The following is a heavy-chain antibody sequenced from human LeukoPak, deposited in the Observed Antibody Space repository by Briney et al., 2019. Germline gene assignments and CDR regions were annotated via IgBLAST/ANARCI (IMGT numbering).Heavy chain of an antibody. CDR1: GGSISSYY. Sequence: SETLSLTCTVSGGSISSYYWSWIRQPPGKGLEWIGEINHSGSTNYNPSLKSRVTISVDTSKNQFSLKLSSVTAADTAVYYCARGRARIAAAGWFDPWGQGTLVTVSS. D-gene: IGHD6-13*01. V-gene: IGHV4-34*01. CDR3: ARGRARIAAAGWFDP. CDR2: INHSGST. J-gene: IGHJ5*02.